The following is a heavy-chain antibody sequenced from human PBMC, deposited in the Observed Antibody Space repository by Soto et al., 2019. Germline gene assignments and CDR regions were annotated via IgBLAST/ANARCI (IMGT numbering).Heavy chain of an antibody. J-gene: IGHJ5*02. CDR1: GFTFSDYY. CDR3: ARDRREQQLVNWFDP. Sequence: GGSLRLSCAASGFTFSDYYMSWIRQAPGKGLEWVSYISSSGSTIYYADSVKGRFTISRDNAKNSLYLQMNSLRAEDTAAYYCARDRREQQLVNWFDPWGQGTLVTVSS. V-gene: IGHV3-11*01. D-gene: IGHD6-13*01. CDR2: ISSSGSTI.